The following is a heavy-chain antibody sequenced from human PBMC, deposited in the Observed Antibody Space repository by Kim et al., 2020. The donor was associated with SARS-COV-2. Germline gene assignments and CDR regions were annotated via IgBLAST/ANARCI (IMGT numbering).Heavy chain of an antibody. Sequence: GGSLRLSCAASGFSVSSKYMTWVRQAPGKGLECVSVIYVDGSTYYAASVMGRFTISRDNSKNTLDLQMNSLIAEDTAVYYCTRDVLDGYWNWGQGTLVTV. V-gene: IGHV3-53*01. D-gene: IGHD1-1*01. CDR3: TRDVLDGYWN. CDR1: GFSVSSKY. J-gene: IGHJ4*02. CDR2: IYVDGST.